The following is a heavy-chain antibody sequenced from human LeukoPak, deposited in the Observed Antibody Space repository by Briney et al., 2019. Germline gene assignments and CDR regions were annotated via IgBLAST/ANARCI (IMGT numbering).Heavy chain of an antibody. J-gene: IGHJ3*02. Sequence: SETLSLTCTVPGGSISSGGYYWSWIRQHPGKGLEWIGYIYYSGSTYYNPSLKSRVTISVDTSKNQFSLKLSSVTAADTAVYYCAQSDCSGGSCYSPGAFDIWGQGTMVTVSS. CDR2: IYYSGST. V-gene: IGHV4-31*03. CDR1: GGSISSGGYY. CDR3: AQSDCSGGSCYSPGAFDI. D-gene: IGHD2-15*01.